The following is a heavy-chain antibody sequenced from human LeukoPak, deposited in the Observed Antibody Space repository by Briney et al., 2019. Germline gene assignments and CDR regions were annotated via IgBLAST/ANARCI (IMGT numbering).Heavy chain of an antibody. CDR3: ARDHVTNAFDI. J-gene: IGHJ3*02. CDR2: IYYSGST. D-gene: IGHD3-3*01. Sequence: WETLSLTCTVSGGSISSYYWSWIRQPPGKGLEWIGYIYYSGSTNYNPSLKSRVTISVDTSKNQFSLKLSSVTAADTAVYYCARDHVTNAFDIWGQGTMVTVSS. V-gene: IGHV4-59*01. CDR1: GGSISSYY.